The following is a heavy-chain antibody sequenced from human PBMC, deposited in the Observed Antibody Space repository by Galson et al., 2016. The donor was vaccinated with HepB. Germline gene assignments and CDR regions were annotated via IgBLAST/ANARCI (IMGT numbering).Heavy chain of an antibody. V-gene: IGHV1-69*13. D-gene: IGHD5-18*01. CDR1: GGTFSSYA. CDR2: IIPIFGTA. J-gene: IGHJ3*02. CDR3: ARAAGGIQLWLSSAFDM. Sequence: SVKVSCKASGGTFSSYAINWVRQAPGQGLEWMGGIIPIFGTANYAQKFQGRVTIIADESTSTAYMELRTLRSEDTAVYYCARAAGGIQLWLSSAFDMWGQGTMVTVSS.